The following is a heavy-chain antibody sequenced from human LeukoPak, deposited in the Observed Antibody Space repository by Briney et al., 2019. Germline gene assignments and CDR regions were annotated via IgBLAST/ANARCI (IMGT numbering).Heavy chain of an antibody. CDR3: VRGADNWSDVVLWFDP. CDR1: GFTFSSYS. CDR2: VSSSNDYI. D-gene: IGHD1-1*01. J-gene: IGHJ5*02. V-gene: IGHV3-21*06. Sequence: GGSLRLSCAASGFTFSSYSMHWVRQAPGKGLEWVSSVSSSNDYIYYADSVKGRFNISRDNARNSLYLQMNSLRAEDTAVYYCVRGADNWSDVVLWFDPWGQGTLVTVSS.